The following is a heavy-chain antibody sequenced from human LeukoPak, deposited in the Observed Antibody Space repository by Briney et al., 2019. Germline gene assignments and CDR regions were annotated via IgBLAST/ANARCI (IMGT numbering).Heavy chain of an antibody. CDR2: IYYSGST. CDR3: AKASVARGVIRSPLDG. Sequence: SETLSLTCTVSGGSISSYYWSWIRQPPGKGLEWIGYIYYSGSTNYNPSLKSRVTISVDTSKNQFSLKLSSVTAADTAVYYCAKASVARGVIRSPLDGWGQGTLVTVYS. CDR1: GGSISSYY. V-gene: IGHV4-59*01. D-gene: IGHD3-10*01. J-gene: IGHJ4*02.